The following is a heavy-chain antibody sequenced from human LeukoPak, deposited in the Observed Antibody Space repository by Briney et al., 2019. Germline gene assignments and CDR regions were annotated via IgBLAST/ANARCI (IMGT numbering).Heavy chain of an antibody. CDR3: ASSIVVVPAAMGYWFDP. CDR1: GGSISSGDYY. D-gene: IGHD2-2*01. CDR2: IYYSGST. V-gene: IGHV4-30-4*08. Sequence: SETPSLTCTVSGGSISSGDYYWSSIRQPPGKGLEWIGYIYYSGSTYYNPSLKSRVTISVDTSKNQFSLKLSSVTAADRAVYYCASSIVVVPAAMGYWFDPWGQGTLVTVSS. J-gene: IGHJ5*02.